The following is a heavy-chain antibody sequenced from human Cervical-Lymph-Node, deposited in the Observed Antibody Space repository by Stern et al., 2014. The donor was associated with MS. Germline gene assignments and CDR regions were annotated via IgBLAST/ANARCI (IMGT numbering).Heavy chain of an antibody. J-gene: IGHJ6*02. D-gene: IGHD1-14*01. V-gene: IGHV4-30-4*01. CDR3: ARGPPEGIDMKTFFYAMDV. Sequence: QVQLQESGPGLVKPSQTLSLTCTVSGGSTSRRDYYWTWIRQPPGRGLEWIGSIYSSGNSFYNPSLKSRLTISLDTSKNQVSLRLNSVTATDTAVYYCARGPPEGIDMKTFFYAMDVWGHGTTVTVSS. CDR2: IYSSGNS. CDR1: GGSTSRRDYY.